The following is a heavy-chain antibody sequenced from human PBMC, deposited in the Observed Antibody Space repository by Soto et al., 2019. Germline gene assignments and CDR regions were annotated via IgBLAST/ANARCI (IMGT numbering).Heavy chain of an antibody. CDR1: GFTFSSNA. V-gene: IGHV3-23*01. D-gene: IGHD6-19*01. Sequence: EVQLLESGGDLVQPGGSLRLSCAVSGFTFSSNATNWVRQAPGKGLEWGSAINGRGDGTYYSDSVKGRFTISRDPSKNTVHLQMNSLRAEDTALYYCAKGRTSDSGWKLDALDMWGQGTLVSVSS. J-gene: IGHJ3*02. CDR3: AKGRTSDSGWKLDALDM. CDR2: INGRGDGT.